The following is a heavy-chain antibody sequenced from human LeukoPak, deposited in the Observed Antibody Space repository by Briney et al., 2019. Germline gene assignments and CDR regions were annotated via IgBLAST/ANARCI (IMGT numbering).Heavy chain of an antibody. Sequence: ASMKVSCKASGYTFTGYYMHWVRQAPGQGLEWMGWINPNSGGTNYAQKFQGRVTMTRDTSISTAYMELSRLRSDDTAVYYCARVPLYDFWSGHYGTSTVTGEFDYWGQGTLVTVSS. V-gene: IGHV1-2*02. J-gene: IGHJ4*02. CDR1: GYTFTGYY. CDR3: ARVPLYDFWSGHYGTSTVTGEFDY. CDR2: INPNSGGT. D-gene: IGHD3-3*01.